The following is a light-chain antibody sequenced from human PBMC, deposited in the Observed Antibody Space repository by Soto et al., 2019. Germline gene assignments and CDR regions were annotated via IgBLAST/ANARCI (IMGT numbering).Light chain of an antibody. CDR3: QQYSTYPWT. J-gene: IGKJ1*01. CDR1: QSISSY. CDR2: DAS. Sequence: DIQMAPSPSSLSASVGDRGTITCRASQSISSYLNWYQQKPGKAPKVLIFDASSLESGVPSRFSGSGSATEFTLTISSLQPDDFATYYCQQYSTYPWTFGQGTKVDIK. V-gene: IGKV1-5*01.